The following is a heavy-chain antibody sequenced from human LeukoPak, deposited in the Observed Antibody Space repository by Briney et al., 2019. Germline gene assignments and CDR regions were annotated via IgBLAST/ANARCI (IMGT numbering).Heavy chain of an antibody. V-gene: IGHV3-30-3*01. J-gene: IGHJ4*02. CDR3: AAWTGYDSSGYFYV. D-gene: IGHD3-22*01. CDR1: GFTFSSYA. Sequence: GGSLRLSCAASGFTFSSYAMHWVRQAPGKGLEWVAVIPYDGSNEYYADSVKGRFTISRDNSKNTLYLQMNSLRAEDTAVYYCAAWTGYDSSGYFYVWGQGTLVPVSS. CDR2: IPYDGSNE.